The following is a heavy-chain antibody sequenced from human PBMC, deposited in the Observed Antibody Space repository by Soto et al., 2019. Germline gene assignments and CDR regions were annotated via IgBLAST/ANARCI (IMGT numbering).Heavy chain of an antibody. J-gene: IGHJ3*02. CDR3: ASPVDYGGNSGHAFDI. V-gene: IGHV4-39*01. Sequence: SETLSLTCTVSGGSIISSSYYWGWIRQPPGKGLERIGNIYNSRTTYYNPSLKSRVTISADTSKNQFSLKLSSVTAADTALYYCASPVDYGGNSGHAFDIWGQGTTVTVSS. D-gene: IGHD4-17*01. CDR1: GGSIISSSYY. CDR2: IYNSRTT.